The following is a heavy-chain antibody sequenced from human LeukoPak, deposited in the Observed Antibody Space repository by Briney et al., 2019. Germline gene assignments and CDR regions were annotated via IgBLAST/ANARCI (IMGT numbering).Heavy chain of an antibody. Sequence: ASVKVSCKASGYTFTSYGISWVRQAPGQGLEWMGWISAYNGNTNYAQKLQDRVTMTTDTSTSTAYMELRSLRSDDTAVYYCARDAVPDHISSIWFDPWGQGTLVTVSS. V-gene: IGHV1-18*01. CDR3: ARDAVPDHISSIWFDP. CDR1: GYTFTSYG. D-gene: IGHD2-2*01. CDR2: ISAYNGNT. J-gene: IGHJ5*02.